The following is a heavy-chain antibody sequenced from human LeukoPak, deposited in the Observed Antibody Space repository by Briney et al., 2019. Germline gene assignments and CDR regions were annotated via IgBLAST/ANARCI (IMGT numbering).Heavy chain of an antibody. Sequence: PGGSLRLSCAASGFTFSSYGMHWFRQAPGKGLEWVAVISYDGSNKYYADSVKGRFTISRDNAKNSLYLQMNSLRAEDTAVYYCGRGTQLKRGFDPWGQGTVVTVSS. CDR2: ISYDGSNK. V-gene: IGHV3-30*03. CDR1: GFTFSSYG. D-gene: IGHD5-18*01. CDR3: GRGTQLKRGFDP. J-gene: IGHJ5*02.